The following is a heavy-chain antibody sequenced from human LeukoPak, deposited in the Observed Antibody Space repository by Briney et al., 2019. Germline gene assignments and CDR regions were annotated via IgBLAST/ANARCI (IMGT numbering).Heavy chain of an antibody. CDR1: GFTFSSYE. Sequence: PGGSLRLSCAASGFTFSSYEMNWVRQAPGKGLEWVSYISSSGSTIYYADSVKGRFTISRNNAKNSLYLQMNSLRAEDTAVYYCARDQGRFKDCGGDCYAAFDIWGQGAMVIVSS. J-gene: IGHJ3*02. CDR2: ISSSGSTI. CDR3: ARDQGRFKDCGGDCYAAFDI. V-gene: IGHV3-48*03. D-gene: IGHD2-21*02.